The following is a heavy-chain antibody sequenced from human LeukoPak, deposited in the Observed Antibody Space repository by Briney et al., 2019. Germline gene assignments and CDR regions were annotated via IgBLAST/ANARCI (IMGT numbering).Heavy chain of an antibody. Sequence: GGSLRLSCATFGLTFNSYWMSWVRQAPGKGLEWVANIKQDGSEEYYVDSVKGRFTISRDNAKNSLFLQMNSLRAEDKAVYYCARGRFCSSTSCSHFDIWGQGTLVTVSS. CDR1: GLTFNSYW. J-gene: IGHJ4*02. D-gene: IGHD2-2*01. CDR2: IKQDGSEE. V-gene: IGHV3-7*01. CDR3: ARGRFCSSTSCSHFDI.